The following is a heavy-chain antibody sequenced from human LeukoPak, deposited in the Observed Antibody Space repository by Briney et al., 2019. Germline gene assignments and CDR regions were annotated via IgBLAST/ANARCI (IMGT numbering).Heavy chain of an antibody. CDR1: GGSFSGYY. J-gene: IGHJ6*02. V-gene: IGHV4-34*01. CDR2: INHSGST. CDR3: ARGGGYYYGSGSYSKYNYYYGRDV. D-gene: IGHD3-10*01. Sequence: SETLSLTCAVYGGSFSGYYWSWIRQPPGKGLEWIGEINHSGSTNYNPSLKSRVTISVDTSTNQFSLKLSSVTAADTAVYYCARGGGYYYGSGSYSKYNYYYGRDVWGQGTTVTVS.